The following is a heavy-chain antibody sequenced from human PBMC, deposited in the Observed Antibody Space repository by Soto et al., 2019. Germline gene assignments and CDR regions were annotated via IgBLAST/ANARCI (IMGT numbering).Heavy chain of an antibody. CDR1: GFSVNSGY. V-gene: IGHV3-53*04. CDR3: ARANDFNAFDI. D-gene: IGHD2-21*02. J-gene: IGHJ3*02. Sequence: EVQLVESGGDLVQPGGSLTLSCVASGFSVNSGYMNWVRQAPGKGPQWVSVIYRGGTTYQPDSVKGRFTISRDDSKNALYLQMNSLRPEDTAVYYCARANDFNAFDIWGPGTMVTVSS. CDR2: IYRGGTT.